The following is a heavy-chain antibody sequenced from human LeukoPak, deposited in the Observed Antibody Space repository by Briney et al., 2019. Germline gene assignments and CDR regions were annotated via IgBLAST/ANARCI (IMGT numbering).Heavy chain of an antibody. J-gene: IGHJ4*02. Sequence: GASVKVSCKASGDSFTSYGVFWVRQAPGQGLEWMGWISAFNGDTKNAQKFQDRITMTTETSTSTAYMELRSLKSDDTAVYYCASRGYFGYDYGNYFANWGQGMLVTVSS. V-gene: IGHV1-18*01. CDR1: GDSFTSYG. D-gene: IGHD5-12*01. CDR3: ASRGYFGYDYGNYFAN. CDR2: ISAFNGDT.